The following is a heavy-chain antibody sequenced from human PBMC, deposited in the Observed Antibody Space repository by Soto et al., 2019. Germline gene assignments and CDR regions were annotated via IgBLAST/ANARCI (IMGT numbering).Heavy chain of an antibody. CDR3: ARLEGLATISYYFDF. CDR2: IYYRGNA. Sequence: QLQLQESGPGLVKPSETLSLSCSVSDDSINSDXYYWGWIRQPPGKGLEWIGSIYYRGNAYYNPSLQTRVTISLDKSKSQFSLKLNSVTAADSAVYFCARLEGLATISYYFDFWGPGALVTVSS. CDR1: DDSINSDXYY. D-gene: IGHD3-9*01. J-gene: IGHJ4*02. V-gene: IGHV4-39*01.